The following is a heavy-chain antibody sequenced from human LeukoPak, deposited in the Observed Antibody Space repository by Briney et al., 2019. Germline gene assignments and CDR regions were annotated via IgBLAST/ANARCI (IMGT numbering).Heavy chain of an antibody. D-gene: IGHD3-10*01. Sequence: GGSLRLSCAASGFTVSSNYMSWVRQAPGKGLEWVSVIYSGGSTYYTDSVKGRFTISRDNAKNSLYLQMNSLRAEDTAVYYCARGWFGEFQFDYWGQGTLVTVSS. CDR2: IYSGGST. J-gene: IGHJ4*02. CDR3: ARGWFGEFQFDY. CDR1: GFTVSSNY. V-gene: IGHV3-53*01.